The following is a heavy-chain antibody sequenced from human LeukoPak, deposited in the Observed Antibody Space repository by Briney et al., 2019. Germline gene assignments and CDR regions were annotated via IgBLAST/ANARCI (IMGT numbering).Heavy chain of an antibody. D-gene: IGHD4-17*01. V-gene: IGHV3-30*18. J-gene: IGHJ4*02. CDR1: GFTFSSYG. Sequence: GGSLRLSCAASGFTFSSYGMHWVRQAPGKGLEWVAVISYDGSNKYYADSVKGRFTISRDNSKNTLYLQMNSLRAEDTAVYYCTKDDYGDYSFDYWGQGTLVTVSS. CDR3: TKDDYGDYSFDY. CDR2: ISYDGSNK.